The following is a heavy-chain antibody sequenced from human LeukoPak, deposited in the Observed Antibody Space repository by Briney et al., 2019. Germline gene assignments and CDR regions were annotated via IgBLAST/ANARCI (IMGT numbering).Heavy chain of an antibody. J-gene: IGHJ4*02. V-gene: IGHV3-30-3*01. CDR2: ISYDGSNK. CDR3: AKELDLFDY. Sequence: PGGSLRLSCAASGFTFSSYAMHWVRQAPGKGLEWVAVISYDGSNKYYADSVKGRFTISRDNSKNTLYLQMNSLRAEDTAVYYCAKELDLFDYWGQGTLVTVSS. CDR1: GFTFSSYA. D-gene: IGHD3-3*02.